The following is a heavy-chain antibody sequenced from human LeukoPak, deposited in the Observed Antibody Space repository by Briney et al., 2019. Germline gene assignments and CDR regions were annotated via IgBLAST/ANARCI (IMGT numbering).Heavy chain of an antibody. J-gene: IGHJ4*02. V-gene: IGHV4-34*01. Sequence: SETLSLTCAVYGGSFSGYYWSWIRQPPGKGLEWIGEIDHSGSTNYNPSLKSRVALSVGTSKNQFSLKLSSMTSADTAVYYCARRRSSGWYYFDYWGQGTLVPVSS. CDR3: ARRRSSGWYYFDY. D-gene: IGHD6-19*01. CDR2: IDHSGST. CDR1: GGSFSGYY.